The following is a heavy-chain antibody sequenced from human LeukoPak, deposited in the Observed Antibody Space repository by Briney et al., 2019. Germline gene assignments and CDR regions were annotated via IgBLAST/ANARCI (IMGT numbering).Heavy chain of an antibody. J-gene: IGHJ6*03. D-gene: IGHD3-9*01. CDR1: GGSISSGSYY. V-gene: IGHV4-61*02. CDR2: VYTSGST. CDR3: ARGPVTIFNYYMDV. Sequence: PSQTLSLTCTVSGGSISSGSYYWSWIRQPAGKGLEWIGRVYTSGSTNYNPSLKSRVTISVDTSKNQFSLKLSSVTAADTAVYYCARGPVTIFNYYMDVWGKGTTVTISS.